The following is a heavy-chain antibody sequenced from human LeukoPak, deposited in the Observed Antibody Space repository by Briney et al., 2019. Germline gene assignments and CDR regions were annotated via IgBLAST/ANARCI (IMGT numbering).Heavy chain of an antibody. J-gene: IGHJ4*02. CDR1: GFTFSSYS. CDR3: ASDDYGDYGNFDY. D-gene: IGHD4-17*01. CDR2: ISSSSSTI. V-gene: IGHV3-48*01. Sequence: GGSLRLSCAASGFTFSSYSMNWVRQAPGKGLEWVSYISSSSSTIYYAGSVKGRFTISRDNAKNSLYLQMNSLRAEDTAVYYCASDDYGDYGNFDYWGQGTLVTVSS.